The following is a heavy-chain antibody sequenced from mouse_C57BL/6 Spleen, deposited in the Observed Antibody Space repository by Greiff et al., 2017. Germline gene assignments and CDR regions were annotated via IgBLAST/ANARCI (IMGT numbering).Heavy chain of an antibody. Sequence: VQLQQPGAELVKPGASVKLSCKASGYTFTSYWMQWVKQRPGQGLEWIGEIDPSDSYTNSNQKFKGKATLTVDTSSSTAYMQLSSLTSEDSAVYYCARAEGGSWFAYWGQGTLVTVSA. CDR2: IDPSDSYT. CDR3: ARAEGGSWFAY. V-gene: IGHV1-50*01. CDR1: GYTFTSYW. J-gene: IGHJ3*01.